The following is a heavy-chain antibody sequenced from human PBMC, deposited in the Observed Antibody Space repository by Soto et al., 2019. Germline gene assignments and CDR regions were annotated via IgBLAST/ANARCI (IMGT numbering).Heavy chain of an antibody. CDR3: ARGVVYRGVGLAYGMDV. D-gene: IGHD3-10*01. V-gene: IGHV4-34*01. J-gene: IGHJ6*02. CDR1: GESFSNHY. CDR2: INYSGST. Sequence: PSETLSLTCAVYGESFSNHYWTWIRQSPGKGLEWVGEINYSGSTRYNWSLGSRVTISVDTSKNQFSLMVTSVTAEDTAVYYCARGVVYRGVGLAYGMDVWGQGTTVTVSS.